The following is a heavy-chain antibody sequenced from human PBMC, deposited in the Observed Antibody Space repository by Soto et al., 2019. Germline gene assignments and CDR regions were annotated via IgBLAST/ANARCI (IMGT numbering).Heavy chain of an antibody. J-gene: IGHJ6*02. Sequence: SVKVSCKASGGTFSSYAISWVRQAPGQGLEWMGGIIPIFGTANYAQKFQGRVTITADESTSTAYMELSSLRSEDTAVYYCARHSTEXYYDSSGYPEYYYGMDVWGQGTTVTVSS. CDR3: ARHSTEXYYDSSGYPEYYYGMDV. CDR2: IIPIFGTA. D-gene: IGHD3-22*01. V-gene: IGHV1-69*13. CDR1: GGTFSSYA.